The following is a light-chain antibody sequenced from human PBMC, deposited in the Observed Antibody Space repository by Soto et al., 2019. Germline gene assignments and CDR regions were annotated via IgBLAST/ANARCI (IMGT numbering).Light chain of an antibody. J-gene: IGLJ3*02. CDR3: SAYTARSTLV. V-gene: IGLV2-14*01. CDR1: SSDVGRYNH. CDR2: EVS. Sequence: QSALTQPASVSGSPGQSITISCTGTSSDVGRYNHVSWYQHHPGKAPKLIISEVSNRPSGVSNRFSGSKSGYTASLTISGLQAEDEADYYCSAYTARSTLVFGGGTKLTVL.